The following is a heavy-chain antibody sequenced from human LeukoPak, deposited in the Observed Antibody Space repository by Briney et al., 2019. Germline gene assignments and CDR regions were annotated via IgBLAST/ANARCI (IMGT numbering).Heavy chain of an antibody. CDR2: IWYDGSNK. CDR3: ARDGSGSYYYGMDV. V-gene: IGHV3-33*01. D-gene: IGHD3-10*01. Sequence: GGSLRLSCAASGFTFSSYGMHWVRQAPGKGLEWVAIIWYDGSNKYYADSVKGRFTISRDNSKNTLYLQMNSLRAEDTAVYYCARDGSGSYYYGMDVWGQGTTVTVSS. CDR1: GFTFSSYG. J-gene: IGHJ6*02.